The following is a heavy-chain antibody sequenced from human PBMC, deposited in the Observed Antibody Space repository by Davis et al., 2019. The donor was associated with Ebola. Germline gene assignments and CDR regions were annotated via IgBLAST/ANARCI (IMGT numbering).Heavy chain of an antibody. CDR1: GFTFDDYT. CDR2: ISWDGGST. CDR3: ARGWMER. Sequence: GESLKISCAASGFTFDDYTMHWVRQAPGKGLEWVSLISWDGGSTYYADSVKGRFTISRDNSKNTLYLQMNSLRAEDTAVYYCARGWMERWGQGTLVIVSS. D-gene: IGHD5-12*01. J-gene: IGHJ4*02. V-gene: IGHV3-43*01.